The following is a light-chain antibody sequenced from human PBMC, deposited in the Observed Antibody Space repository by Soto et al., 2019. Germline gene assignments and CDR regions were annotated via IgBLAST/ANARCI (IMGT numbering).Light chain of an antibody. V-gene: IGKV1-5*03. J-gene: IGKJ1*01. CDR1: QSISSW. CDR2: KAS. Sequence: DIQMTQSPSTLSASVGDRVTITCRASQSISSWLAWYQQKPGKAPKLLIYKASSLESGVTSRFSGSGSGTEFTLTISSLQPDYFATYYCQQYNSYSQWTFGQGTKVEIK. CDR3: QQYNSYSQWT.